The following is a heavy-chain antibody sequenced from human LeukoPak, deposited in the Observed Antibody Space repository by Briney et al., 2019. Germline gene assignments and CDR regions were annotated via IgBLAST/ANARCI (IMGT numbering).Heavy chain of an antibody. V-gene: IGHV4-38-2*02. CDR1: GYSISSGYY. D-gene: IGHD1-26*01. J-gene: IGHJ3*02. CDR3: ARIDAYSGGTDAFDI. CDR2: IYHSGST. Sequence: SETLSLTCTVSGYSISSGYYWGWIRQPPGKGLEWIGSIYHSGSTYYNPSLKSRVTISVDTSKNQFSLKLSSVTAADTAVYYCARIDAYSGGTDAFDIWGQGTMVTVSS.